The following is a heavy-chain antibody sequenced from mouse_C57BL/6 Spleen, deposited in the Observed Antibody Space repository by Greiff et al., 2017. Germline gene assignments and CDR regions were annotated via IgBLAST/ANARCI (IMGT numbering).Heavy chain of an antibody. CDR3: ARDGSSPFAY. J-gene: IGHJ3*01. CDR2: INPNNGGT. V-gene: IGHV1-26*01. CDR1: GYTFTDYY. D-gene: IGHD1-1*01. Sequence: EVKLQQSGPELVKPGASVKISCKASGYTFTDYYMNWVKQSHGKSLEWIGDINPNNGGTSYNQKFKGKATLTVDKSSSTAYMELRSLTSEDSAVYYCARDGSSPFAYWGQGTLVTVSA.